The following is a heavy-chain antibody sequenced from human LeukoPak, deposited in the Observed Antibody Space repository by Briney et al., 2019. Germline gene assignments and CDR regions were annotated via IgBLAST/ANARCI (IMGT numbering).Heavy chain of an antibody. J-gene: IGHJ4*02. CDR2: IWYDGSNK. CDR3: ARMTRHYYGSGSYPDY. CDR1: GFTFSSYG. D-gene: IGHD3-10*01. Sequence: PGGSLRLSCAASGFTFSSYGMHWVRQAPGKGLEWVAVIWYDGSNKYYVDSVKGRFTISRDNSKNTLYLQMNSLRAEDTAVYYCARMTRHYYGSGSYPDYWGQGTLVTVSS. V-gene: IGHV3-33*01.